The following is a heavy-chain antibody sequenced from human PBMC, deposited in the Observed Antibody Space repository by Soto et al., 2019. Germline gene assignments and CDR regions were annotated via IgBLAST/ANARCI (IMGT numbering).Heavy chain of an antibody. Sequence: SETLSLTCSVSGYSITNSHWWGWFRQPPGKGLEWIGYIYYIGTTYNNPSLKSRVAMSIETSKNQLSLNLSSVTAVDTAVYYCARKFTSSSGFYFDLWGRGTLVTVSS. V-gene: IGHV4-28*01. CDR2: IYYIGTT. CDR3: ARKFTSSSGFYFDL. D-gene: IGHD6-6*01. CDR1: GYSITNSHW. J-gene: IGHJ2*01.